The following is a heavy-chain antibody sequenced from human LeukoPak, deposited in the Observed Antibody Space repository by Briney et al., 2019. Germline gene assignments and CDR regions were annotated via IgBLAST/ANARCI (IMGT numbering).Heavy chain of an antibody. CDR3: AKAGVGATVFDY. D-gene: IGHD1-26*01. CDR1: GFTFSSYG. J-gene: IGHJ4*02. V-gene: IGHV3-23*01. CDR2: ISSSGGST. Sequence: PGGSLRLSCAASGFTFSSYGMSWVRQAPGKGLEWVSAISSSGGSTNYADSVKGRFTISRDNLKNTLYLQMNSLRAEDTAVYYCAKAGVGATVFDYWGQGTLVTVSS.